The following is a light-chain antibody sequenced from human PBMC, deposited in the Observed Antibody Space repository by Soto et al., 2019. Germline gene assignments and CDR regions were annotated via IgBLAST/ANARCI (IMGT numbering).Light chain of an antibody. J-gene: IGLJ1*01. CDR2: EVS. Sequence: QSVLAQPASVAGSPGQSITVSCTGTNSGVGDYNYVSWYQQHPGKAPKLIIYEVSNRPSGISDRFSASKSGNTASLTISGLQAEDEADYYCSSYTNSNTRVFGTGTKVTVL. V-gene: IGLV2-14*01. CDR1: NSGVGDYNY. CDR3: SSYTNSNTRV.